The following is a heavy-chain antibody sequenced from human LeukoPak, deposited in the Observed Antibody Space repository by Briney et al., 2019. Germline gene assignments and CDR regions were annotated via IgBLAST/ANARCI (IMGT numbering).Heavy chain of an antibody. CDR1: GYTFTSYY. D-gene: IGHD4-23*01. Sequence: ASVKVSCKASGYTFTSYYMHWVRQAPGQGLEWMGIINPSGGSTTYAQEFQGRVTMTRDTSTSTVYMELSSLRSEDTAVYYCAASGGTTVALSYWGQGTLVTVSS. V-gene: IGHV1-46*01. CDR3: AASGGTTVALSY. J-gene: IGHJ4*02. CDR2: INPSGGST.